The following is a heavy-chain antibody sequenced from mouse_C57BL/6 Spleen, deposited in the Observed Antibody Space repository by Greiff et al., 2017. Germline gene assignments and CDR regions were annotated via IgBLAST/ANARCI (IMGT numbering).Heavy chain of an antibody. V-gene: IGHV3-6*01. CDR1: GYSITSGYY. CDR3: ARDPDYYGSSY. J-gene: IGHJ2*01. Sequence: EVKLMESGPGLVKPSQSLSLTCSVTGYSITSGYYWNWIRQFPGNKLEWMGYISYDGSNNYNPSLKNRISITRDTSKNQFFLKLNSVTTEDTATYYCARDPDYYGSSYWGQGTTLTVSS. D-gene: IGHD1-1*01. CDR2: ISYDGSN.